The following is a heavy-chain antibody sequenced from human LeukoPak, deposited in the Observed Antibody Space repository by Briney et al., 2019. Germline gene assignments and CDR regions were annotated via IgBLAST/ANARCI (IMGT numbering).Heavy chain of an antibody. J-gene: IGHJ4*02. Sequence: ASVKVSCKVSGYTLTELSMHWVRQAPGKGLEWMGGFDPEDGETIYAQKFQGRVTMTEDTSTDTAYMELSSLRSDDTAVYYCARDAYSSGWYYFDYWGQGTLVTVSS. D-gene: IGHD6-19*01. CDR2: FDPEDGET. CDR3: ARDAYSSGWYYFDY. V-gene: IGHV1-24*01. CDR1: GYTLTELS.